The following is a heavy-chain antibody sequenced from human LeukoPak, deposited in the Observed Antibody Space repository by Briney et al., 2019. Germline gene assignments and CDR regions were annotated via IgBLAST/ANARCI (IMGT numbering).Heavy chain of an antibody. D-gene: IGHD1-1*01. CDR2: ISSSSSYI. CDR1: GFTFSSYS. J-gene: IGHJ4*02. Sequence: GGSLRLSCAASGFTFSSYSMNWVRQAPGKGLGWVSSISSSSSYIYYADPVKGRFTIFRDNAKNSLYLQMNSLRAEDTALYYCVTDGDKWNDFEYWGQGTLVTVSP. CDR3: VTDGDKWNDFEY. V-gene: IGHV3-21*01.